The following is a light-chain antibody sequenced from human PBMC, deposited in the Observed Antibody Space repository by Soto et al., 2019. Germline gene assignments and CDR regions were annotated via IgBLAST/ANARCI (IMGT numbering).Light chain of an antibody. V-gene: IGKV1-33*01. Sequence: DIHMTQSPSSLSASVGYIFTITCRASQSISTYLNWYQKKAVLAPKLLIYDASNLETGVPSRLSGSGYGTDFTFTISSMQTEDIETYYCQHYDNFPITFGQGTRLEIK. CDR2: DAS. CDR3: QHYDNFPIT. CDR1: QSISTY. J-gene: IGKJ5*01.